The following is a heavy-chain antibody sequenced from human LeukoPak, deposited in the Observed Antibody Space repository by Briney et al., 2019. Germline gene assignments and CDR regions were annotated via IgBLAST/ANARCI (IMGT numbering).Heavy chain of an antibody. J-gene: IGHJ4*02. CDR3: ARDYFHRKVVDY. D-gene: IGHD1-14*01. V-gene: IGHV1-18*01. CDR1: GYTFTSYG. Sequence: ASVKVSCKSSGYTFTSYGISWVRQAPGQGLEWMGWISAYNGNTNYAQKLQGRVTMTTDTSTSTAYMELRSLRSDDTAVYYCARDYFHRKVVDYWGQGTLVTVSS. CDR2: ISAYNGNT.